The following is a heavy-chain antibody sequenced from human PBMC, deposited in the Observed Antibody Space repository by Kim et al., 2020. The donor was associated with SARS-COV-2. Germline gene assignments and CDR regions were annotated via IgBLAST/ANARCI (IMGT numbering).Heavy chain of an antibody. D-gene: IGHD3-10*01. V-gene: IGHV3-21*01. CDR1: GFTFSSYS. J-gene: IGHJ6*02. CDR3: ARDHYYGSGSYYYYYGMDV. Sequence: GGSLRLSCAASGFTFSSYSMNWVRQAPGKGLEWVSSISSSSSYIYYADSVKGRFTISRDNAKNSLYLQMNSLRDEDTAVYYCARDHYYGSGSYYYYYGMDVWGQGNTVTVSS. CDR2: ISSSSSYI.